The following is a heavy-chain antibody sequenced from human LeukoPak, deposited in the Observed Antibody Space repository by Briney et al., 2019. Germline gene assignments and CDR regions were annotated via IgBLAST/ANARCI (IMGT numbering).Heavy chain of an antibody. CDR3: ARDNGDYWFDY. D-gene: IGHD4-17*01. V-gene: IGHV1-2*02. J-gene: IGHJ4*02. CDR2: INPNSGGT. CDR1: GYTFTGYY. Sequence: ASVNVSCMASGYTFTGYYMHWVRQAPGQGLEWMGWINPNSGGTNYAQKFQGRVTMTRDTSISTAYMELTRLRSDDTAVYYCARDNGDYWFDYWGQGTLVTVSS.